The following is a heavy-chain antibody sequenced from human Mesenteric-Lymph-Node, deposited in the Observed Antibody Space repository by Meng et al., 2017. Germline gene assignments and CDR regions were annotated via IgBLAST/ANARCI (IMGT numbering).Heavy chain of an antibody. Sequence: GESLKISCAASGFTFSSYWMHWVRQAPGKGLVWVSRINSDRSSTSYADSVKGRFTISRDNAKNTLYLQMNSLRAEDTAVYYCARGTTSVDTAMVPYYYYYGMDVWGQGTTVTVSS. CDR3: ARGTTSVDTAMVPYYYYYGMDV. V-gene: IGHV3-74*01. D-gene: IGHD5-18*01. J-gene: IGHJ6*02. CDR1: GFTFSSYW. CDR2: INSDRSST.